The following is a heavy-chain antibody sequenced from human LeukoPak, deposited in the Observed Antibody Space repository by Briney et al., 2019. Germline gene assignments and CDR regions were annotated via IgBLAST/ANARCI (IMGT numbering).Heavy chain of an antibody. CDR3: ARERHSSSWDSFDY. Sequence: SETLSPTCTVSGGSISSYYWSWIRQPAGKGLEWIGRIYTSGSTNYNPSLKSRVTMSVDTSKNQFSLKLSSVTAADTAVYYCARERHSSSWDSFDYWGQGTLVTVSS. V-gene: IGHV4-4*07. J-gene: IGHJ4*02. CDR2: IYTSGST. CDR1: GGSISSYY. D-gene: IGHD6-13*01.